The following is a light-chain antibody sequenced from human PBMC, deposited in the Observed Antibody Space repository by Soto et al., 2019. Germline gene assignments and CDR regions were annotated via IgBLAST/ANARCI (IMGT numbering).Light chain of an antibody. CDR2: KAS. J-gene: IGKJ5*01. CDR3: QQHNSFSIN. CDR1: QTISSW. Sequence: DIQMTQSPSTLSGSVGDRVTITCRASQTISSWLAWYQQKPGKAPKLLIYKASSLESGVPSRFSGSGSGTEFTLTINSLQADDFATYYCQQHNSFSINFGQGTRLEIK. V-gene: IGKV1-5*03.